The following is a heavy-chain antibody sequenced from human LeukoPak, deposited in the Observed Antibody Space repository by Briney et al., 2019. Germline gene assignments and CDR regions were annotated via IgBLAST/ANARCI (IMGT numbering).Heavy chain of an antibody. CDR3: ARDYNGSFDY. V-gene: IGHV4-59*01. CDR2: ISYSGST. Sequence: SETLSLTCIVSGGSLSSYYWSWIRQPPGKGLEWIGYISYSGSTNYNPSLQSRVTISVDTSKNQFSLKLRSVTAADTAVYYCARDYNGSFDYWGQGTLVTVSS. CDR1: GGSLSSYY. D-gene: IGHD3-10*01. J-gene: IGHJ4*02.